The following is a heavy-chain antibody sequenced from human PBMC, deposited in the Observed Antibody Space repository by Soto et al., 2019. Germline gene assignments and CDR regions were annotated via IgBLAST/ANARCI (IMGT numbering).Heavy chain of an antibody. D-gene: IGHD3-22*01. V-gene: IGHV1-18*01. CDR3: ARDWLYYYDSSGYPFWLDY. J-gene: IGHJ4*02. CDR2: ISAYNGNT. CDR1: GYTFTSYG. Sequence: QVQLVQSGAEVKKPGASVKVSCKASGYTFTSYGISWVRQAPGQGLEWMGWISAYNGNTNYAQKLQGRVTMTTDTSTSTAYMELRSLRSDDTAVYYCARDWLYYYDSSGYPFWLDYWGQGTLVTVSS.